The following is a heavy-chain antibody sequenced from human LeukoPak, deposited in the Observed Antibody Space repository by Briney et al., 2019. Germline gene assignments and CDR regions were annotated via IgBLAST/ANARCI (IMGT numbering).Heavy chain of an antibody. D-gene: IGHD1-14*01. CDR2: IKQDGSEK. V-gene: IGHV3-7*03. CDR1: GFTFSSYW. CDR3: AKEDRRVRSGFDP. J-gene: IGHJ5*02. Sequence: GGSLRLSCAASGFTFSSYWMSWVRQAPGKGLEWVANIKQDGSEKYYVDSVKGRFTISRDNSRNTLYLQMNSLRADDTAVYYCAKEDRRVRSGFDPWGQGTLVTVTS.